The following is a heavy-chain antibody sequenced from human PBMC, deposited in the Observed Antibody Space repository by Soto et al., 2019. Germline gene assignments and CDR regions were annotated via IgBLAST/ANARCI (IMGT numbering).Heavy chain of an antibody. CDR3: IQSRCGGDCLQSYASHYYYGMDV. D-gene: IGHD2-21*02. Sequence: QITLKESGPTLVKPTQTFTLTCTFSGFSLSTSGVGVGWIRQPPGKALEWLALIYWDDDKRYSPSLRSRLTITKDTSKNQVVLTMTNMDPVDTATYYCIQSRCGGDCLQSYASHYYYGMDVWGQGTTVTVSS. J-gene: IGHJ6*02. CDR1: GFSLSTSGVG. CDR2: IYWDDDK. V-gene: IGHV2-5*02.